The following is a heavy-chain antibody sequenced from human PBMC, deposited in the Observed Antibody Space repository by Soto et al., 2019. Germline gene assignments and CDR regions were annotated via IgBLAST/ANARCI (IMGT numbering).Heavy chain of an antibody. CDR2: IYASGST. CDR3: ARDLVGYSSDWFNWFDP. V-gene: IGHV4-4*07. D-gene: IGHD6-19*01. CDR1: GGSISSSY. J-gene: IGHJ5*02. Sequence: SETLSLTXTVSGGSISSSYWSWIRQPAGKGLEWIGRIYASGSTNYNPSLKSRVTMSVDTSKNQFSLKVSSVTAADTAVYYCARDLVGYSSDWFNWFDPWGQGTLVTVSS.